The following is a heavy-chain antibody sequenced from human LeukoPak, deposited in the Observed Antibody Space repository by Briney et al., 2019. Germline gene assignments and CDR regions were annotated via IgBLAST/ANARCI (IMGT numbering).Heavy chain of an antibody. Sequence: PSETLSLTCTVSGGSISSYYWSWIRQPPGKGLEWIGYIYYSGSTNYNPSLKSRVTISVDTSKNQLSLKLSSVTAADTAVYYCARMYYDFWSGYSPFDYWGQGTLVTVSS. CDR3: ARMYYDFWSGYSPFDY. J-gene: IGHJ4*02. D-gene: IGHD3-3*01. CDR1: GGSISSYY. V-gene: IGHV4-59*01. CDR2: IYYSGST.